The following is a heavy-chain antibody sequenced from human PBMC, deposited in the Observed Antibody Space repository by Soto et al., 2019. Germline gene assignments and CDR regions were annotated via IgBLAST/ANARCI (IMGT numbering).Heavy chain of an antibody. Sequence: PGESLKISCKASGYSFTTYWIGWVRQMPGKGLEWMGIIYPGDSDTRYGPSFQGQVTISADKSISTAYLQWSSLQASDTAMYYCARLEMGAAVGTWSIDYWGQGTVVTVSS. CDR3: ARLEMGAAVGTWSIDY. V-gene: IGHV5-51*01. CDR2: IYPGDSDT. CDR1: GYSFTTYW. D-gene: IGHD6-13*01. J-gene: IGHJ4*02.